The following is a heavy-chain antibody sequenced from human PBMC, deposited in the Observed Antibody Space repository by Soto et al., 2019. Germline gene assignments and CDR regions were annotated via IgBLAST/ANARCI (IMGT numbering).Heavy chain of an antibody. J-gene: IGHJ5*02. D-gene: IGHD2-15*01. CDR1: GGTFSSYA. CDR2: IIPIFGTA. V-gene: IGHV1-69*13. CDR3: ARASQSAVVVAATLYNWFDP. Sequence: SVTVSCKASGGTFSSYAISWVRQAPGQGLEWMGGIIPIFGTANYAQKFQGRVTITADESTSTAYMELSSLRSEDTAVYYCARASQSAVVVAATLYNWFDPWGQGTLVTVSS.